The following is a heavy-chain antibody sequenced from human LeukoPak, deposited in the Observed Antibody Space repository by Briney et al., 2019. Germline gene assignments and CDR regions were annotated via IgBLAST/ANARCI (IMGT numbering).Heavy chain of an antibody. CDR1: GGSISSYY. V-gene: IGHV4-59*01. D-gene: IGHD3-22*01. CDR2: IYYSGST. J-gene: IGHJ3*02. Sequence: SETLSLTCTVSGGSISSYYWSWIRQPPGKGLEWIGYIYYSGSTNYNPSLKGRVTISVDTSKNQFSLKLSSVTAADTAVYYCARDLSDPYYYDSSGYLPYAFDIWGQGTMVTVSS. CDR3: ARDLSDPYYYDSSGYLPYAFDI.